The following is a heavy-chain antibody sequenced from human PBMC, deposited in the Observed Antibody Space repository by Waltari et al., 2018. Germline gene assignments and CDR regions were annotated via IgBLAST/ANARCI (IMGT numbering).Heavy chain of an antibody. CDR3: VTRRGYSYGVDAFDI. D-gene: IGHD5-18*01. CDR1: GGSISSSSYY. V-gene: IGHV4-39*01. CDR2: IYYSGST. Sequence: QLQLQESGPGLVKPSETLSLTCTVSGGSISSSSYYWGWIRQPPGKGLEWIGSIYYSGSTYYNPSLKSRVTISVDTSKNQFSLKLSSVTAADTAVYYCVTRRGYSYGVDAFDIWGQGTMVTVSS. J-gene: IGHJ3*02.